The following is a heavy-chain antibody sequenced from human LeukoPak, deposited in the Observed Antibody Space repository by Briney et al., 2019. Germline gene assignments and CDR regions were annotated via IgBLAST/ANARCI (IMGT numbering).Heavy chain of an antibody. CDR3: ANAYYYDSSGYPSYFDY. D-gene: IGHD3-22*01. Sequence: GGSLRLSCAASGFTFSSYAVTWVRQAPGKGLEWVSAISGSGGSTYYADSVKGRFTISRDNSKNTLYLQMNSLRAEDTAVYYCANAYYYDSSGYPSYFDYWGQGTLVTVSS. J-gene: IGHJ4*02. CDR2: ISGSGGST. CDR1: GFTFSSYA. V-gene: IGHV3-23*01.